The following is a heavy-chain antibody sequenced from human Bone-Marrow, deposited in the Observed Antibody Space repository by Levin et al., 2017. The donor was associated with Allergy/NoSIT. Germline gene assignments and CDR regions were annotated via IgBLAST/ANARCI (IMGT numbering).Heavy chain of an antibody. D-gene: IGHD5-12*01. Sequence: PGESLKISCAASGFTFSTSAMHWVRQAPGKGLEWVAVISYSGSTKYYADSVKGRFTISRDNSKNTLFLQMNNLRPEDTAVYYCARDEYSDYDTYFYGMDVWGQGTTVTVSS. CDR3: ARDEYSDYDTYFYGMDV. CDR2: ISYSGSTK. J-gene: IGHJ6*02. V-gene: IGHV3-30-3*01. CDR1: GFTFSTSA.